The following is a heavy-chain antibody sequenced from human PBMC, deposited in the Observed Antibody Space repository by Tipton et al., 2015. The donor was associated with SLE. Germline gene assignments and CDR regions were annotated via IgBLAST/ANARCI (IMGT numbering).Heavy chain of an antibody. V-gene: IGHV4-59*11. Sequence: TLSLTCTVSGDSISSHYWSWIRQPPGKGLEWIGYIYYRGGTKYNPSLKSRVTISIDTSKNQFSLKLSSVTAADTAVYYCARGGAHCTIFGLIIYYFAMDVWGQGTTVTVSS. CDR1: GDSISSHY. CDR2: IYYRGGT. J-gene: IGHJ6*02. D-gene: IGHD3-3*01. CDR3: ARGGAHCTIFGLIIYYFAMDV.